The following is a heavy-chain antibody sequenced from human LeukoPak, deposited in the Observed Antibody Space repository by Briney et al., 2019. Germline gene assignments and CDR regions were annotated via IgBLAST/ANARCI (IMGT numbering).Heavy chain of an antibody. CDR1: GFTVSSNY. CDR2: IYSGGST. J-gene: IGHJ4*02. V-gene: IGHV3-53*01. Sequence: GGSLRLSCAASGFTVSSNYMSWVRQAPGKGLEWVSVIYSGGSTYYADSVKGRFTISRDNSKNTLYLQMNSLRAEDTAVYYCARGGVGEHYGGNLAYYFDYWGQGTLVTVSS. CDR3: ARGGVGEHYGGNLAYYFDY. D-gene: IGHD4-23*01.